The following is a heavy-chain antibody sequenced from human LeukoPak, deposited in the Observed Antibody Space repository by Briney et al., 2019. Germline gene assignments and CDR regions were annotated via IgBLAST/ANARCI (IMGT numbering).Heavy chain of an antibody. CDR2: INHSGST. J-gene: IGHJ5*02. D-gene: IGHD2-2*02. CDR3: ARLDIVVVPAAIPGNNWFDP. CDR1: GGSFSGYY. Sequence: SETLSLTCAVYGGSFSGYYWSWIRQSPGKGLEWIGEINHSGSTNYNPSLKSRVTISVDTSKNQFSLKLSSVTAADTAVYYCARLDIVVVPAAIPGNNWFDPWGQGTLVTVSS. V-gene: IGHV4-34*01.